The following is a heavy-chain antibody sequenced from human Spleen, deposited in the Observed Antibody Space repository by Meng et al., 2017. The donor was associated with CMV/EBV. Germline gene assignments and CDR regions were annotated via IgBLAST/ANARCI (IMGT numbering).Heavy chain of an antibody. Sequence: SETLSLTCTVSGGSISSSSYYWGWIRQPLGKGLEWIGSIYYSGSTYYNPSLKSRVTISVDTSKNQFSLKLSSVTAADTAVYYCASTTVGYCSSTSCYTRWFDPWGQGTLVTVSS. CDR3: ASTTVGYCSSTSCYTRWFDP. D-gene: IGHD2-2*02. CDR2: IYYSGST. J-gene: IGHJ5*02. V-gene: IGHV4-39*07. CDR1: GGSISSSSYY.